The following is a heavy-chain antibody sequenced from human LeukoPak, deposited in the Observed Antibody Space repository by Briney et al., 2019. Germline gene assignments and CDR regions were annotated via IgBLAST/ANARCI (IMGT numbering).Heavy chain of an antibody. V-gene: IGHV4-38-2*01. J-gene: IGHJ4*02. Sequence: SETLSLTCAVSGYSINSGYYWGWIRQPPGKGLEWIGSIFHSGITYYNPSLKSRVTISVDTSRTRFSLRLISVTAADTAVYYCARAAGGYDSSGYYYGQFDYWGQGTLVTVSS. CDR2: IFHSGIT. D-gene: IGHD3-22*01. CDR1: GYSINSGYY. CDR3: ARAAGGYDSSGYYYGQFDY.